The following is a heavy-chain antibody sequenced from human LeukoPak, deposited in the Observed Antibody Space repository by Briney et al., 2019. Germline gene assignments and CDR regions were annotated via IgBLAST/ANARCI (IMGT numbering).Heavy chain of an antibody. D-gene: IGHD4-17*01. CDR2: ISYDGGNK. CDR1: GFTFSSYA. Sequence: GGSLRLSRAASGFTFSSYAMHWVRQAPGKGLEWVAVISYDGGNKYYADSVKGRFTISRDNSKNTLYLQMNSLRAEDTAVYYCARALRPSTVTNPPYYYYGMDVWGQGTTVTVSS. J-gene: IGHJ6*02. CDR3: ARALRPSTVTNPPYYYYGMDV. V-gene: IGHV3-30-3*01.